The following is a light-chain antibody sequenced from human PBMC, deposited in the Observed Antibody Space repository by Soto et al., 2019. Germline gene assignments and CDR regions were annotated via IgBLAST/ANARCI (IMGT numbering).Light chain of an antibody. Sequence: QSALTQPASVSGSPGQSITISCTGTSSDVGGYNYVSWYQQHPGKAPKLMIYEVSNRPSGVSNRFSGSKSGNTASLTISGLQAEDEADYHCSSYTSSSTLLGGGTKLTVL. V-gene: IGLV2-14*01. CDR1: SSDVGGYNY. J-gene: IGLJ2*01. CDR2: EVS. CDR3: SSYTSSSTL.